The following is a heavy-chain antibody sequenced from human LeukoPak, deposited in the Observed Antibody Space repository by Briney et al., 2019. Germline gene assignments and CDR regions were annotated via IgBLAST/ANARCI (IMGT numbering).Heavy chain of an antibody. V-gene: IGHV5-10-1*01. D-gene: IGHD2-8*01. CDR2: IDPSDSYT. CDR1: GYSFTSYW. J-gene: IGHJ6*02. CDR3: ARRGLLYPGYYYYGMDV. Sequence: GESLKISCKGSGYSFTSYWIGWVRQMPGKGLEWMGRIDPSDSYTNYSPSFQGHVTISADKSISTAYLQWSSLKASDTAMYYCARRGLLYPGYYYYGMDVWGQGTTVTVSS.